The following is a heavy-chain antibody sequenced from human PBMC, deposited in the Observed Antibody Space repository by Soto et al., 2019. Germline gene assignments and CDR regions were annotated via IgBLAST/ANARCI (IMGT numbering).Heavy chain of an antibody. J-gene: IGHJ3*02. Sequence: WLSLRLSCAAAGFTFSTYWMSWVRKDPGKGLEWVANIKPDGSEKWYVDSVKGRFTISRDNAKNSLYLQMSSLRAEDTAVYYCARGDYYDTNGPFSDAFDIWGQGTMVTV. CDR3: ARGDYYDTNGPFSDAFDI. D-gene: IGHD3-22*01. V-gene: IGHV3-7*04. CDR1: GFTFSTYW. CDR2: IKPDGSEK.